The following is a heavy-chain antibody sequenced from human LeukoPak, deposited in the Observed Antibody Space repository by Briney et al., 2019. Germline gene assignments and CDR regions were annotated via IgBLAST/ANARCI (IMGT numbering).Heavy chain of an antibody. V-gene: IGHV4-39*01. Sequence: SETLSLTCTVSGGSISNSSYYWGWIRQPPGKGLEWIGSIYYSGSTYYNPSLKSRVSISVDTSKNQFSLKLSSVTAADTAVYYCARLGIAVAGNDYWGQGTLVTVSS. CDR3: ARLGIAVAGNDY. CDR2: IYYSGST. CDR1: GGSISNSSYY. J-gene: IGHJ4*02. D-gene: IGHD6-19*01.